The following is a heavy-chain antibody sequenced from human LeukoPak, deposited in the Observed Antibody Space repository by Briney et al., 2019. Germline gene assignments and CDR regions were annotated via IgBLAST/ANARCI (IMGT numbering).Heavy chain of an antibody. D-gene: IGHD4-17*01. J-gene: IGHJ3*02. V-gene: IGHV3-66*01. CDR2: IYSGGST. CDR1: GFTFSSYA. CDR3: ARGIEYGDYGLSAFDI. Sequence: GGSLRLSCAASGFTFSSYAMSWVRQAPGKGLEWVSVIYSGGSTYYADSVKGRFTISRDNSKNTLYLQMNSLRAEDTAVYYCARGIEYGDYGLSAFDIWGQGTMVTVSS.